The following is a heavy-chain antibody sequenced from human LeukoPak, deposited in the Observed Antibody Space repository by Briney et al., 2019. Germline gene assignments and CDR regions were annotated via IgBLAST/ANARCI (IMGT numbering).Heavy chain of an antibody. D-gene: IGHD3-3*01. CDR3: ARDNTIFGVVIFHP. J-gene: IGHJ5*02. Sequence: ASVEVSCKASGGTFSSYAISWVRQAPGQGLEWMGGIIPIFGTANYAQKFQGRVTITADESTSTAYMELSSLRSEDTAVYYCARDNTIFGVVIFHPWGQGTLVTVSS. CDR1: GGTFSSYA. CDR2: IIPIFGTA. V-gene: IGHV1-69*13.